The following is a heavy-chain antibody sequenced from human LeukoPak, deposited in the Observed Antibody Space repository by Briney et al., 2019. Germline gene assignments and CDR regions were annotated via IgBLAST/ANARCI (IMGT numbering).Heavy chain of an antibody. CDR3: ALTNYDFWSGPLYYFDY. CDR2: MNPNSGNT. D-gene: IGHD3-3*01. V-gene: IGHV1-8*01. Sequence: ASVKVSCKASGYTFTSYDINWVRQATGQRLEWMGWMNPNSGNTGYAQKFQGRVTMTRNTSISTAYMELSSLRSEDTAVYYCALTNYDFWSGPLYYFDYWGQGTLVTVSS. J-gene: IGHJ4*02. CDR1: GYTFTSYD.